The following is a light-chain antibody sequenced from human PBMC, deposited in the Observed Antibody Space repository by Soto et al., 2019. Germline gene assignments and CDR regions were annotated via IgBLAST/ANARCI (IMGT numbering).Light chain of an antibody. Sequence: DIVLTQSPGTLSLSPGERATLSCRASQSVSSFYLAWYQQRAGQAPRLLISGASTRTTGIPDRFSGSGSGTDFTLTISRLEPEDFAVYYCQQYGSWPRTFGQGTKVEIK. CDR2: GAS. CDR1: QSVSSFY. CDR3: QQYGSWPRT. V-gene: IGKV3-20*01. J-gene: IGKJ1*01.